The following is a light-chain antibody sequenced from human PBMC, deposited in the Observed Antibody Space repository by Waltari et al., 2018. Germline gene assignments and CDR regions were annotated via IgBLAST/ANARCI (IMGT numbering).Light chain of an antibody. J-gene: IGLJ3*02. Sequence: QSALTQPASVSGSPGQSITISCTGTSSDVCGYNSVPWYPQHPGRAPNLKIYDVVNRPSGVSTRFSGSKSGNTASLTISGLQGEDEAVYYCSSFTTKRTLVFGGGTKLTVL. CDR2: DVV. V-gene: IGLV2-14*03. CDR1: SSDVCGYNS. CDR3: SSFTTKRTLV.